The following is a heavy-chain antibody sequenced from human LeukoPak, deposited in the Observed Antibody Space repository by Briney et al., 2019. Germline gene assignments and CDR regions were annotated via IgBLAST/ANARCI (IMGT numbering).Heavy chain of an antibody. D-gene: IGHD2-2*01. CDR2: INPNSGGT. Sequence: GASVKVSCKASGYTLTGYYMHWVRQAPGQGLEWMGRINPNSGGTNYAQKFQGRVTMTRDTSISTAYMELSRLRSDDTAVYYCAREKVRQSGMDVWGQGTTVTVSS. CDR1: GYTLTGYY. J-gene: IGHJ6*02. V-gene: IGHV1-2*06. CDR3: AREKVRQSGMDV.